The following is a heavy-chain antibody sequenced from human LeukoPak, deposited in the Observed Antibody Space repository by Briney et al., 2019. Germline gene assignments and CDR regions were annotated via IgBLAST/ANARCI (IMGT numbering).Heavy chain of an antibody. CDR2: IKQDWSEK. V-gene: IGHV3-7*03. D-gene: IGHD3-22*01. CDR1: GFPFTSCW. Sequence: GGSLRLSCAASGFPFTSCWVRCVRPAPGVGLAWVANIKQDWSEKYYVDSVKDRFTIARDNAKNSLYLQMNSLRAEDTAVYYCAKVANYYDSSGYYYGAFDIWGQGTMVTVSS. J-gene: IGHJ3*02. CDR3: AKVANYYDSSGYYYGAFDI.